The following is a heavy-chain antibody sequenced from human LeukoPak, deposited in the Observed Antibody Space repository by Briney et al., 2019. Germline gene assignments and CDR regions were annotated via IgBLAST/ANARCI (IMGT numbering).Heavy chain of an antibody. CDR1: GFTFSSYS. Sequence: GGSLRLSCAASGFTFSSYSMNWVRQAPGKGLEWVSYISSSSSTIYYADSVKGRFTISRDNAKNSLYLQMNSLRAEDTAVYYCARYAVVSDYWGQGTLVTVSS. J-gene: IGHJ4*02. V-gene: IGHV3-48*01. D-gene: IGHD2-21*01. CDR3: ARYAVVSDY. CDR2: ISSSSSTI.